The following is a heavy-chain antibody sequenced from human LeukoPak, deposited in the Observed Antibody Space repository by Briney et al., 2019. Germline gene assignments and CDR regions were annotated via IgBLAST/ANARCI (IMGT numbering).Heavy chain of an antibody. J-gene: IGHJ5*02. V-gene: IGHV5-51*01. Sequence: GESLKISCKGSGYSFTSYWIGWVRQMPGKGLEWMGIIYPGDYDTRYSPSFQGQVTISANKSISTAYLQWRSLKATDTAMYYCARQRTYSGSYYGWFDPWGQGTLVTVSS. D-gene: IGHD1-26*01. CDR3: ARQRTYSGSYYGWFDP. CDR1: GYSFTSYW. CDR2: IYPGDYDT.